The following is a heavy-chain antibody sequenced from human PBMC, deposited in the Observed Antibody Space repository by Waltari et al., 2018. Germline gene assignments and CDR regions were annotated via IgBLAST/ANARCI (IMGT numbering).Heavy chain of an antibody. D-gene: IGHD1-26*01. V-gene: IGHV1-3*01. CDR3: ARGEVGANHYYYYGMDV. Sequence: QVQLVQSGAEVTKPGDSVKVSCKASGYTFTSYAMHCVRQAPGQRLAWMGWINAGNGNTKYSQKFQGRVTITRDTSASTAYMELSSLRSEDTAVYYCARGEVGANHYYYYGMDVWGQGTTVTVSS. CDR1: GYTFTSYA. CDR2: INAGNGNT. J-gene: IGHJ6*02.